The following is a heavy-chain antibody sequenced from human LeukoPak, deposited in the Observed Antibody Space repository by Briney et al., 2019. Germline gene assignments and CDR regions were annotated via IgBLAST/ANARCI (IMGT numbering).Heavy chain of an antibody. J-gene: IGHJ6*02. CDR3: ARDHIIAARLVYYYYGMDV. Sequence: ASVKVSCKVSGYTLTELSMHWVRQAPGKGLEWMGGFDPEDGETIYAQKFQGRVTMTEDTSTDTAYMELSSLRSEDTAVYYCARDHIIAARLVYYYYGMDVWGQGTTVTVSS. CDR2: FDPEDGET. D-gene: IGHD6-6*01. V-gene: IGHV1-24*01. CDR1: GYTLTELS.